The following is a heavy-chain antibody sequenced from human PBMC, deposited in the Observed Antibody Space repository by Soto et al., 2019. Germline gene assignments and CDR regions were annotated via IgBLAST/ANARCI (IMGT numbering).Heavy chain of an antibody. J-gene: IGHJ5*02. CDR2: INAGNGNT. Sequence: QVQLVQSGAEKKKPGASVKVSCKASGYTFTSYAIHWVRQAPGQRLEWMGWINAGNGNTKYSQKFQGRVTITGGTSASAGDMGLSSLRSEDTAGYYCAGGFRVWFDPWGQGTLVTVSS. CDR3: AGGFRVWFDP. V-gene: IGHV1-3*05. CDR1: GYTFTSYA. D-gene: IGHD3-10*01.